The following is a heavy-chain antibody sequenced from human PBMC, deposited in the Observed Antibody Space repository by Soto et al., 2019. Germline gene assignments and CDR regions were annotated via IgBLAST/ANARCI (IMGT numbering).Heavy chain of an antibody. CDR2: VNPNSGAT. CDR1: GYTFSDYY. D-gene: IGHD4-17*01. J-gene: IGHJ4*02. V-gene: IGHV1-2*02. Sequence: QVHLLQSGAEVKKPGASVRVSCKTSGYTFSDYYLHWVRQAPGQGLEWMGWVNPNSGATNYAQRFQDRVTITRDTSITTAYMDLRSLGSDDTAFYFYARDPGPYGDRSYWGQGTLVTVSS. CDR3: ARDPGPYGDRSY.